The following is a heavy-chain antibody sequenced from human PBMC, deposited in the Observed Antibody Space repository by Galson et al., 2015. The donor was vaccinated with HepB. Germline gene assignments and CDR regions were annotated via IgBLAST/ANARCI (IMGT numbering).Heavy chain of an antibody. Sequence: SLRLSCAASGFTVSSNYMSWVRQAPGKGLEWVSVIYSGGSTYYADSVKGRFTISRDNSKNTLYLQMNSLRAEDTAVYYCARDHPHEGCDYWGQGTLVTVSS. V-gene: IGHV3-53*01. CDR2: IYSGGST. CDR1: GFTVSSNY. J-gene: IGHJ4*02. CDR3: ARDHPHEGCDY.